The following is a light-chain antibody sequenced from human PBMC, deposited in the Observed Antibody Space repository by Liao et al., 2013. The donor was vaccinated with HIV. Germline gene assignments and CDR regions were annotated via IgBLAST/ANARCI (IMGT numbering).Light chain of an antibody. CDR2: HDS. V-gene: IGLV3-21*01. Sequence: SYELTQPPSVSVAPGKTARITCGGKNIGSKSVHWYQQKPGQAPVMVISHDSERPSGIPARFSASSFGNTATLTISETQPLDEADYYCQTWDSNSLWVFGGGTKLTVL. J-gene: IGLJ3*02. CDR3: QTWDSNSLWV. CDR1: NIGSKS.